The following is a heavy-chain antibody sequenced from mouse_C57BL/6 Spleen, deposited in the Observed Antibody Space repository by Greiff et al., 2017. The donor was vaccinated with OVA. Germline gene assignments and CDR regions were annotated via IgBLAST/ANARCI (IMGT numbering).Heavy chain of an antibody. D-gene: IGHD2-4*01. Sequence: EVQLVESGGGLVKPGGSLKLSCAASGFTFSDYGMHWVRQAPEKGLEWVAYISSGSSTIYYADTVKGRFTISRDNAKNTLFLQMTSLRSEDTAMYYCARARDYDEDWFAYWGQGTLVTVSA. CDR3: ARARDYDEDWFAY. CDR2: ISSGSSTI. J-gene: IGHJ3*01. CDR1: GFTFSDYG. V-gene: IGHV5-17*01.